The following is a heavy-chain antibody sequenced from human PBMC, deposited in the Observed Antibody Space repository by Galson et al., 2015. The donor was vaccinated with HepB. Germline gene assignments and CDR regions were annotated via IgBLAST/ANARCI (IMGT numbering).Heavy chain of an antibody. CDR3: TRDSGGDSDY. Sequence: SLRLSCATSGFTFGDYAMSWFRQAPGKGLEWVGFIRHKGYGGTAEYAASVKARFSISRDDSESIAYLQMDSLKTDDTAVYYCTRDSGGDSDYWGQGTLVTVSS. V-gene: IGHV3-49*03. J-gene: IGHJ4*02. CDR1: GFTFGDYA. D-gene: IGHD2-21*01. CDR2: IRHKGYGGTA.